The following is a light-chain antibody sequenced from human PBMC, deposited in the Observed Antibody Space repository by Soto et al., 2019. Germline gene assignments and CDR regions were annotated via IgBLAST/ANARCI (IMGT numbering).Light chain of an antibody. Sequence: EIVMTQSPATLSVSPGERATLSCRASQSVSSNLAWYQRKPGQAPRLLIYGASTRATGIPARFSGSGSGTEFTLTISSLQSEDFAVYYCQQYNNWVFTFGPGTKVDIK. J-gene: IGKJ3*01. V-gene: IGKV3-15*01. CDR2: GAS. CDR1: QSVSSN. CDR3: QQYNNWVFT.